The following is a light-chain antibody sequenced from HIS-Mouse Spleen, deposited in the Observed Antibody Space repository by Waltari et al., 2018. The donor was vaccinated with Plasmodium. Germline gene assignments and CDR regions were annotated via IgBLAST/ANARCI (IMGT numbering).Light chain of an antibody. CDR2: EDS. CDR3: YSTDSSGNHWV. J-gene: IGLJ3*02. CDR1: ALPTNY. V-gene: IGLV3-10*01. Sequence: SYELTQPPPVSVPPGQTARIPCPGDALPTNYTYLSQQKSRQAPVLVIYEDSKRPPGIPERFSGASSGTMDSVTISGAQVEDEADYYGYSTDSSGNHWVVGGGTKRTVL.